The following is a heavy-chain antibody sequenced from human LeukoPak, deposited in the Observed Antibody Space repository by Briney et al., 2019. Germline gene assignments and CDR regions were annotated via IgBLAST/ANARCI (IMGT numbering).Heavy chain of an antibody. Sequence: GASVKVSCKASGYTFTSYGISWVRQAPGQGLEWMGWISAYNGNTNYAQKLQGRVTMTTDTSTSTAYMELRSLRSDDTAVYYCARQRPRSSGWSWEGGFDYWGQGTLVTVSS. J-gene: IGHJ4*02. CDR2: ISAYNGNT. D-gene: IGHD6-19*01. V-gene: IGHV1-18*01. CDR3: ARQRPRSSGWSWEGGFDY. CDR1: GYTFTSYG.